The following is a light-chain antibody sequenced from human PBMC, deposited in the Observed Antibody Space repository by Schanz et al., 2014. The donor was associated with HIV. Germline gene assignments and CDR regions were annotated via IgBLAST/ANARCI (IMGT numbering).Light chain of an antibody. V-gene: IGKV1-33*01. CDR2: DAS. CDR1: QDISNY. J-gene: IGKJ2*01. CDR3: QQYNRYSAT. Sequence: DIQMTQSPSSLSASVGDRVTITCQASQDISNYLNWYQQKPGKAPKLLIYDASNLETGVPSRFSGSGSGTDFTFTISSLQPEDFATYYCQQYNRYSATFGPGTNLELK.